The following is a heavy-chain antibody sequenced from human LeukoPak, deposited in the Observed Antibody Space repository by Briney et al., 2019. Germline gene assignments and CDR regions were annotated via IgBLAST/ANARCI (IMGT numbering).Heavy chain of an antibody. CDR2: IYYSGST. J-gene: IGHJ4*02. V-gene: IGHV4-59*01. CDR1: GGSISSYY. CDR3: ARGLESSGWFPAYGY. Sequence: SETLSLTCTVSGGSISSYYWSWIRQAPGKGLAWTGHIYYSGSTNYNPSLKRRVTISVDTSKNQFSLKLSSVTAADTAVYYCARGLESSGWFPAYGYWGQGTLVTVSS. D-gene: IGHD6-19*01.